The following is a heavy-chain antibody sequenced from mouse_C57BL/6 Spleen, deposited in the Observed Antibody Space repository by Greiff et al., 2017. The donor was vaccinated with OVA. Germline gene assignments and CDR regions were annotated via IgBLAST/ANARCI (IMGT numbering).Heavy chain of an antibody. D-gene: IGHD2-2*01. CDR3: ARDRGYPFAY. Sequence: EVQLQESGGGLVKPGGSLKLSCEASGFTFSSYAMSWVRQTPEKRLEWVATISDGGSYTYYPDNVKGRFTISRDNAKNDLYLQMSHLKSEDTAMYYCARDRGYPFAYWGQGTLVTVSA. J-gene: IGHJ3*01. V-gene: IGHV5-4*01. CDR2: ISDGGSYT. CDR1: GFTFSSYA.